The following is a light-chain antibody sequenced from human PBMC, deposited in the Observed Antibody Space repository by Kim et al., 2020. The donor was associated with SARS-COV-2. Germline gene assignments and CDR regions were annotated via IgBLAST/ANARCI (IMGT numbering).Light chain of an antibody. V-gene: IGKV4-1*01. CDR2: SAS. CDR3: QQYYSAVT. CDR1: QILLSIADRKNY. Sequence: RAPISVKASQILLSIADRKNYLAWYPQKAGQPPRLLLYSASTRESGVPERFRGGGSGTDFTLTISSLQAEDVAVYYCQQYYSAVTFGGGTRVDIK. J-gene: IGKJ4*01.